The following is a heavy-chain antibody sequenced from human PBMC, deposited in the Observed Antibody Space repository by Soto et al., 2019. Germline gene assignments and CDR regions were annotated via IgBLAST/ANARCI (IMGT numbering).Heavy chain of an antibody. J-gene: IGHJ5*02. CDR3: AKRASPANIDNWFDP. CDR1: GFVFKNFA. Sequence: GGSLRLSCVGSGFVFKNFAINWVRQPPGKGLEWVSVIRGTGLNTYYAASVKGRFNISRDNSRNTVYLQMDSLKVEDTAVYYCAKRASPANIDNWFDPWGPGTQVTVSS. V-gene: IGHV3-23*01. CDR2: IRGTGLNT.